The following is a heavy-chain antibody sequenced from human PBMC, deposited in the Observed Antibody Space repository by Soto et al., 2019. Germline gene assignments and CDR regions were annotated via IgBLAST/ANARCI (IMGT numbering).Heavy chain of an antibody. D-gene: IGHD1-26*01. CDR2: IDPSDSYT. CDR1: GYSFTSYW. CDR3: ARPRRRGSYYAYYYYGMDV. J-gene: IGHJ6*02. Sequence: GESLKISCKGSGYSFTSYWISWVRQMPGKGLEWMGRIDPSDSYTNYSPSFQGHVTISADKSISTAYLQWSSLKASDTAMYYCARPRRRGSYYAYYYYGMDVWGQGTTVTVSS. V-gene: IGHV5-10-1*01.